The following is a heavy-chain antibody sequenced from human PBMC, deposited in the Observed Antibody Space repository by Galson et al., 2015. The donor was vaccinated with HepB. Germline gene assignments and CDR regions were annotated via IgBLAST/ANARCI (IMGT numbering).Heavy chain of an antibody. D-gene: IGHD6-13*01. Sequence: SLRLSCAASGFTFKNYGMHWVRQAPGKGLEWVALIWDDGRNQYYADSVKGRFTISRDNSKNTLYLQMNSLRAEDTALYYCTREATIAAPACLDLWGQGPLVTVSS. V-gene: IGHV3-33*01. CDR2: IWDDGRNQ. CDR3: TREATIAAPACLDL. CDR1: GFTFKNYG. J-gene: IGHJ5*02.